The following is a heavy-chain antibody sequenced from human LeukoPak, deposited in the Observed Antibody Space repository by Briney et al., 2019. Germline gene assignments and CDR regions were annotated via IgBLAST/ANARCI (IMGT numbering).Heavy chain of an antibody. J-gene: IGHJ4*02. D-gene: IGHD5-18*01. CDR3: ARDGGYSYGGFDY. CDR1: GYTFTGYY. CDR2: IIPIFGTA. V-gene: IGHV1-69*13. Sequence: SVKVSCKASGYTFTGYYMHWVRQAPGQGLEWMGGIIPIFGTANYAQKFQGRVTITADESTSTAYMELSSLRSEDTAVYYCARDGGYSYGGFDYWGQGTLVTVSS.